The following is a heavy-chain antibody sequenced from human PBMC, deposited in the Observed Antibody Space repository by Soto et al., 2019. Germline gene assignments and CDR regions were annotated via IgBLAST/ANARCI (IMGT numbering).Heavy chain of an antibody. J-gene: IGHJ6*02. Sequence: QLQLQESGPGLVKPSETLSLTCTVSGGSISSSSDYWGWIRQPPGKGLEWIGSIYYGGSTFYNPSLKARVTISGDTSKNQCSLKLSSVTAADTAVYYCARTSGSWSRFYYGMDVWGQGNTVTVSS. CDR1: GGSISSSSDY. V-gene: IGHV4-39*01. CDR3: ARTSGSWSRFYYGMDV. D-gene: IGHD1-26*01. CDR2: IYYGGST.